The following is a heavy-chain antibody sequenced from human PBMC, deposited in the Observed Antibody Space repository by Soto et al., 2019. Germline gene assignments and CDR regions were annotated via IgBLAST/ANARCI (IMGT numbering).Heavy chain of an antibody. D-gene: IGHD3-10*01. V-gene: IGHV1-2*02. CDR3: ATDDYGIFPY. J-gene: IGHJ4*02. CDR1: GYPFTTYY. CDR2: IDPRSGGT. Sequence: HVQLVQSGTEVKKPGASVRVSCMVSGYPFTTYYIHWVRQAPGQGLEWMGWIDPRSGGTVYEQKFPGRVTMTRDTSISTVYMDLSGLTSDDTALYYCATDDYGIFPYWGQGSLVTVSS.